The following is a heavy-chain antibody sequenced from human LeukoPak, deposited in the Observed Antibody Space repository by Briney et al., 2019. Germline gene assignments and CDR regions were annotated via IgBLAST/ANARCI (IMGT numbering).Heavy chain of an antibody. Sequence: ASVKVSCKASGYTFTSYGISWVRQAPGQGLEWMGWISAYNGNTNYAQKLQGRVTMTTDTSTSTAYMELRSLRSDDTAVYYCAREAVRGYYYGSGKSSNYYYYGMDVWGQGTTVTVSS. D-gene: IGHD3-10*01. J-gene: IGHJ6*02. V-gene: IGHV1-18*01. CDR1: GYTFTSYG. CDR2: ISAYNGNT. CDR3: AREAVRGYYYGSGKSSNYYYYGMDV.